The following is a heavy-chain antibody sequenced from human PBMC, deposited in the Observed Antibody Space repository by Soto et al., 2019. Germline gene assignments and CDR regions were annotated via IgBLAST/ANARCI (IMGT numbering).Heavy chain of an antibody. CDR2: IYYSGST. CDR3: ASFGESGNGYFQH. Sequence: PSEPLSLTCTFSGGSISSSSYYGGGIRQPPGKGLEWIGNIYYSGSTDYKPSLKIPVSISVDTSKNQFSLTLSSVTAADTDVYYCASFGESGNGYFQHWGQGSVFT. J-gene: IGHJ1*01. V-gene: IGHV4-39*01. CDR1: GGSISSSSYY. D-gene: IGHD3-10*01.